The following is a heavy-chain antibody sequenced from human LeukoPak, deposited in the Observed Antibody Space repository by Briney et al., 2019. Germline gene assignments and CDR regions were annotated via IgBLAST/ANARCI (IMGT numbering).Heavy chain of an antibody. D-gene: IGHD4-17*01. V-gene: IGHV4-31*03. CDR1: GGSISSGVYY. CDR2: IYYSGST. Sequence: SETLSLTCTVSGGSISSGVYYWSWIRQHPGKGLEWIGYIYYSGSTYYNPSLKSRITVSVDTSKNQFSLNLSSVTAADTAVYYCARETTVTRAFDIWGQGTMVTVSS. J-gene: IGHJ3*02. CDR3: ARETTVTRAFDI.